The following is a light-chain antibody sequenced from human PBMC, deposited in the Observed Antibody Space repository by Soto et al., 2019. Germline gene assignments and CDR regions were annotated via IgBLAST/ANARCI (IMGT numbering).Light chain of an antibody. Sequence: DIQMTQSPSSLSASIGDRVTITCRASQSISSYLNWYQQKPGKAPKLLMYAVSTLQSGVPSRFSGSGSGTDFTLTISSLQPDDFATYYCQQYNSYTWTFGQGTKVDIK. CDR2: AVS. CDR1: QSISSY. J-gene: IGKJ1*01. V-gene: IGKV1-39*01. CDR3: QQYNSYTWT.